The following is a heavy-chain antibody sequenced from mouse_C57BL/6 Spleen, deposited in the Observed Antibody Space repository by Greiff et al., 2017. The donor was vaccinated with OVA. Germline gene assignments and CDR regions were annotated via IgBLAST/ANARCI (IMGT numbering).Heavy chain of an antibody. CDR1: GFSLTSYG. CDR2: IWRGGST. CDR3: ATPITTVVERETAFAY. J-gene: IGHJ3*01. Sequence: VKLMESGPGLVQPSQSLSITCTVSGFSLTSYGVHWVRQSPGKGLEWLGVIWRGGSTDYNAAFMSRLSITKDNSKSQVFFKMNSLQADDTAIYYCATPITTVVERETAFAYWGQGTLVTVSA. D-gene: IGHD1-1*01. V-gene: IGHV2-5*01.